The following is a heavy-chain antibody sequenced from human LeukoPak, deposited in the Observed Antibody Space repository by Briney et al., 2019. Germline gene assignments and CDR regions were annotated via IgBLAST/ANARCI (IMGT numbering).Heavy chain of an antibody. D-gene: IGHD5-24*01. CDR1: GGSISSYY. J-gene: IGHJ4*02. CDR3: ARSRGWLQSHPLGY. Sequence: SETLSLTCTVSGGSISSYYWSWIRQPAGKGLEWIGRIYTSGSTNYNPSLKSRVTISVDTSKNQFSLKLSSVTAADTAVYYCARSRGWLQSHPLGYWGQGTLVTVSS. CDR2: IYTSGST. V-gene: IGHV4-4*07.